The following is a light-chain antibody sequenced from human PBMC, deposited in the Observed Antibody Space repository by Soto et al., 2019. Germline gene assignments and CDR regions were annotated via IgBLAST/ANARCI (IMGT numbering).Light chain of an antibody. J-gene: IGKJ5*01. CDR3: QQYMNWPT. V-gene: IGKV3-15*01. CDR2: GAS. Sequence: IVMTQSPATLSVSPGEGATLSCRASQSIKRSSLAWYQQKPGQAPRLLIFGASTRVTGIPARFSGSGSGTEFSLTISSLQSEDFAVYYCQQYMNWPTFGQGTRLENK. CDR1: QSIKRSS.